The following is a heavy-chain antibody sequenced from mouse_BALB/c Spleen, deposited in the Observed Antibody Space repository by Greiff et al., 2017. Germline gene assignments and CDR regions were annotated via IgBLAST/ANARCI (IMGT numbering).Heavy chain of an antibody. CDR2: ISNGGGST. CDR3: ARQGFAY. Sequence: EVQLMESGGGLVQPGGSLKLSCAASGFTFSSYTMSWVRQTPEKRLEWVAYISNGGGSTYYPDTVKGRFTISRDNAKNTLYLQMSSLKSEDTAMYYCARQGFAYWGQGTLVTVSA. J-gene: IGHJ3*01. V-gene: IGHV5-12-2*01. CDR1: GFTFSSYT.